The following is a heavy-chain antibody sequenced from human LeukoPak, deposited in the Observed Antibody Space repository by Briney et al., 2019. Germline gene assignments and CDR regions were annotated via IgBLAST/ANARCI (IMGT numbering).Heavy chain of an antibody. CDR2: ISSSGSTI. V-gene: IGHV3-48*03. D-gene: IGHD5-18*01. CDR3: ARATAMVTDY. CDR1: GFTFSSCE. Sequence: GGSLRLSCAASGFTFSSCEMNWVRQAPGKGLEWVSYISSSGSTIYYADSVKGRFTISRDNAKNSLYLQMNSLRAEDTAVYYCARATAMVTDYWGQGTLVTVSS. J-gene: IGHJ4*02.